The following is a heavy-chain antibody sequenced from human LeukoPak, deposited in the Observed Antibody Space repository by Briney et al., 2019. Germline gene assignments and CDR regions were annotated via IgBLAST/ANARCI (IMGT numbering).Heavy chain of an antibody. D-gene: IGHD7-27*01. CDR2: IIPILGIA. CDR3: ARVRWGNYYYYYGMDG. V-gene: IGHV1-69*02. Sequence: EASVRVSCKASGGTFSSYTISWVRQAPGQGLEWMGRIIPILGIANYAQKFQGRVTITADKSTSTAYMELSSLRSEDTAVYYCARVRWGNYYYYYGMDGGGQGTTVTVS. J-gene: IGHJ6*02. CDR1: GGTFSSYT.